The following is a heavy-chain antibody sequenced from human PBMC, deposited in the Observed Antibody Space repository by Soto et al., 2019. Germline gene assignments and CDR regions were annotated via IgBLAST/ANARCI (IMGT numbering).Heavy chain of an antibody. Sequence: QLQLRESGPGLVKASETLSLTCTVSGGSVTSGTFYWTWVRQPPAKGLEWIGYVSYTVSTNYNPSLKSRVTISTDTSKNQFSLRLTSVTAADTAVYYCARGDALNWFDPWGQGTLVTVSS. V-gene: IGHV4-61*01. J-gene: IGHJ5*02. CDR3: ARGDALNWFDP. CDR2: VSYTVST. CDR1: GGSVTSGTFY.